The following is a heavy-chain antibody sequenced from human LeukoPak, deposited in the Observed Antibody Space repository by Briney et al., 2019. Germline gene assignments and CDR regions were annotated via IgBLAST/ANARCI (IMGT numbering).Heavy chain of an antibody. D-gene: IGHD5-18*01. CDR3: AKDMGHSYGPFWNFDY. CDR2: ISGDGGST. V-gene: IGHV3-43*02. CDR1: GFTFDDYA. Sequence: PGGSLRLSCAASGFTFDDYAVHWVRQAPGKGLEWVSLISGDGGSTYYADSVKGRFTISRDNSKNSLYLQMNSLRTEDTALYYCAKDMGHSYGPFWNFDYWGQGTLVTVSS. J-gene: IGHJ4*02.